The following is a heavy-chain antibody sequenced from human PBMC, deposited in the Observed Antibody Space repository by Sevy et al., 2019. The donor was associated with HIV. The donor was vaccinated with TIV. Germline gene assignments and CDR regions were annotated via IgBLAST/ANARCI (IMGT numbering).Heavy chain of an antibody. CDR1: GFTFSSYG. CDR2: IRYDGSNK. V-gene: IGHV3-30*02. Sequence: GGSLRLSCAASGFTFSSYGMHWVRQAPGKGLEWVAFIRYDGSNKYYADSVKGRFTISRENSKNTLYLQMNSLRAEDTAVYYCTKVAVGSASSSVYFQHWGQGTLVTVSS. D-gene: IGHD6-13*01. CDR3: TKVAVGSASSSVYFQH. J-gene: IGHJ1*01.